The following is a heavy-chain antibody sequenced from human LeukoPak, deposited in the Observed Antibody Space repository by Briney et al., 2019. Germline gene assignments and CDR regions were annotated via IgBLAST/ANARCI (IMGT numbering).Heavy chain of an antibody. CDR3: ARDNELDYYYGMDV. CDR1: GFTFSSYS. J-gene: IGHJ6*02. CDR2: ISSSSSTT. Sequence: GGSLRLSCAASGFTFSSYSMNWVRQAPGEGLEWVSYISSSSSTTHYADSVKGRFTISRDNAKNSLYLQVNSLRDEDTAVYYCARDNELDYYYGMDVWGQGTTVTVSS. V-gene: IGHV3-48*02. D-gene: IGHD3-10*01.